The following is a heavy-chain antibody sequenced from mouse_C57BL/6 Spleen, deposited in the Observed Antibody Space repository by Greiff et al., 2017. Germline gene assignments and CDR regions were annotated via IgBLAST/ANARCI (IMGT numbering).Heavy chain of an antibody. D-gene: IGHD1-1*01. CDR3: ARSGGSSFPWYFDV. CDR1: GYTFTSYW. J-gene: IGHJ1*03. CDR2: IDPSDSYT. Sequence: QVQLQQPGAELVMPGASVKLSCKASGYTFTSYWMHWVKQRPGQGLEWIGEIDPSDSYTNYNQKFKGKSTLTVDKSSSTAYMQLSSLTSEDSAVYYCARSGGSSFPWYFDVWGTGTTVTVSS. V-gene: IGHV1-69*01.